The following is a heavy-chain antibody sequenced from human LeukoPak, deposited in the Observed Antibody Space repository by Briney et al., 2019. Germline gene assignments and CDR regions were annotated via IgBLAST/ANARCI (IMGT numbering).Heavy chain of an antibody. CDR1: GGFIHTFY. D-gene: IGHD3-16*01. V-gene: IGHV4-4*07. CDR2: IYTSGSI. CDR3: ARGWGTPYYYYHMDI. J-gene: IGHJ6*03. Sequence: PSETLSLTYTVSGGFIHTFYCSWLRQPARKGLAWIGLIYTSGSINYSPSLKSRVTMSVDTSKNQFSLKLSSVTAADTAVYYCARGWGTPYYYYHMDIWGKGTTVTVSS.